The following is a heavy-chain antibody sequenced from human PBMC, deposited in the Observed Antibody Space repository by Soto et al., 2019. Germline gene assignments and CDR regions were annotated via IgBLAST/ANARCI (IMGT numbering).Heavy chain of an antibody. CDR1: GYTFTSYA. V-gene: IGHV1-3*01. J-gene: IGHJ4*02. Sequence: QVQLVQSGAEVKKPGASVKVSCKASGYTFTSYAMHWVRQAPGQMLAWMGWINAGNGNTKYSQKFQSRVTITRDTSASTGYMELSSLRSEDTAVYYCARELNYGSVSYYPTHYFDYWGQGTLVTVSS. D-gene: IGHD3-10*01. CDR3: ARELNYGSVSYYPTHYFDY. CDR2: INAGNGNT.